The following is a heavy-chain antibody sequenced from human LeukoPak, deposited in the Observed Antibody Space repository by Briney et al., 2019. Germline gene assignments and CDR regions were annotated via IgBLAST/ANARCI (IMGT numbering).Heavy chain of an antibody. J-gene: IGHJ4*02. Sequence: AASVKVSCKASGYSFTGYYMHWVRQAPGQGLEWMGWINPKTGGTNYALEFQGRVTMTRDTSISTAYMELSRLTSDDTALYYCAGGTYGYHVIDFWGQGTLVTVSS. V-gene: IGHV1-2*02. D-gene: IGHD5-24*01. CDR3: AGGTYGYHVIDF. CDR1: GYSFTGYY. CDR2: INPKTGGT.